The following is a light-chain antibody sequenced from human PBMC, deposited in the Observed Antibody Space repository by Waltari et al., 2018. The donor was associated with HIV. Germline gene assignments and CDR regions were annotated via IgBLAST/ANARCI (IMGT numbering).Light chain of an antibody. CDR1: QGIGYF. CDR3: QQYDNPLYS. V-gene: IGKV1-33*01. J-gene: IGKJ2*03. Sequence: IQLTQSPSSLSASVGDRVTITCQASQGIGYFLNWFQRKPGQAPKLLISDASNLRSGVPSRFSGTGSGTHFTLTISGLQPEDIATYYCQQYDNPLYSFGQGTKL. CDR2: DAS.